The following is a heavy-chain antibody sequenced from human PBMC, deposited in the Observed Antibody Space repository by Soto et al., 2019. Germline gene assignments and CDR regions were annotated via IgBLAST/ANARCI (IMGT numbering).Heavy chain of an antibody. CDR2: ISSDGRST. CDR1: GFTFSSYW. V-gene: IGHV3-74*01. CDR3: ARGPPVSSGNYYAGDY. Sequence: EVQLVESGGGLVQPGGSLRLSCAASGFTFSSYWMHWVRQAPGKGLVWISRISSDGRSTSSADSVKGRFTISRDNAKNTLYLQLNSLRAEDTAVYYCARGPPVSSGNYYAGDYWGQGTLVTVSS. J-gene: IGHJ4*02. D-gene: IGHD3-22*01.